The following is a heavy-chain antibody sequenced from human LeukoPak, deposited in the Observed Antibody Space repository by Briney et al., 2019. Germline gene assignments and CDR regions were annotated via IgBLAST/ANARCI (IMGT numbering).Heavy chain of an antibody. V-gene: IGHV3-23*01. CDR1: GFPFSTFP. CDR3: TKGGHGDY. CDR2: LSGDGSDT. Sequence: PGGSLRLSCQASGFPFSTFPMSWVPRAPGKGLEWVSTLSGDGSDTYYADSVQGRFTISRDTSKNTLFLQMNSLRADDTAIYYCTKGGHGDYWGQGTMVTVSS. J-gene: IGHJ4*02. D-gene: IGHD2-21*02.